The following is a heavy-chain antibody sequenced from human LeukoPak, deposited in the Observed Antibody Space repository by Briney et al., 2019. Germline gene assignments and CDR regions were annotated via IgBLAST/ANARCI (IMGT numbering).Heavy chain of an antibody. V-gene: IGHV1-18*01. J-gene: IGHJ6*02. D-gene: IGHD2-15*01. Sequence: ASVNVSCKASGYTFTSYGISWVRQAPGQGLEWMGWISAYNGNTNYAQKLQGRVTMTTDTSTSTAYMELRSLRSDDTAVYYCARDSCSGGSCYLGWYYYYGMDVWGQGTTVTVSS. CDR2: ISAYNGNT. CDR3: ARDSCSGGSCYLGWYYYYGMDV. CDR1: GYTFTSYG.